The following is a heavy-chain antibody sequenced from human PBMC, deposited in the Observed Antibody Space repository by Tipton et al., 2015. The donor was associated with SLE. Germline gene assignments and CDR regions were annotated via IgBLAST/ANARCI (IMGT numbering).Heavy chain of an antibody. D-gene: IGHD4/OR15-4a*01. V-gene: IGHV3-21*01. CDR3: ARAPDDYEDY. CDR2: ISSSSSYI. J-gene: IGHJ4*02. CDR1: GFTFSSYN. Sequence: SLRLSCAAPGFTFSSYNMNWVRQAPGKGLGWVSSISSSSSYIYYADSVKGRFTISRDNAKNSLYLQMNSLRAEDTAVYYCARAPDDYEDYWGQGTLVTVSS.